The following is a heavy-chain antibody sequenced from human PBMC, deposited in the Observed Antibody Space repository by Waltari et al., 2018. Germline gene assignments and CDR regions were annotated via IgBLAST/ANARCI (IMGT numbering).Heavy chain of an antibody. Sequence: QVQLQESGPGLAKPSETMSLTCTGDGGLISSYYWSWIRQPPGKGLQGFGYICYSGGTNYNPSLKSRVTISVDTSKNQFSLKLSSVTAADTAVYYCARVRGMGKQQLVNDYWGQGTLVTVSS. J-gene: IGHJ4*02. V-gene: IGHV4-59*01. CDR3: ARVRGMGKQQLVNDY. CDR2: ICYSGGT. D-gene: IGHD6-13*01. CDR1: GGLISSYY.